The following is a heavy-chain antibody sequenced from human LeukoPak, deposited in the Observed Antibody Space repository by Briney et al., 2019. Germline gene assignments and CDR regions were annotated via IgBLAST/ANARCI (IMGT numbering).Heavy chain of an antibody. Sequence: GGSLRLSCAASGFTFSSYSMNWVRQAPGKGLEWVSSISSSSSYIYYADSVKGRFTISRDNAKNSLYLQMNSLRAEDTAVYYCARTSDYGDYRNFDYWGQGTLVTVSS. D-gene: IGHD4-17*01. CDR3: ARTSDYGDYRNFDY. CDR2: ISSSSSYI. CDR1: GFTFSSYS. V-gene: IGHV3-21*01. J-gene: IGHJ4*02.